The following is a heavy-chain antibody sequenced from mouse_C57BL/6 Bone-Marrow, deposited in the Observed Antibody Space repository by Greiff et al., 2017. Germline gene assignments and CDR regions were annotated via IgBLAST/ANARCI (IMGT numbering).Heavy chain of an antibody. CDR2: INPYNGDT. CDR1: GYSFTGYF. Sequence: EVKLVESGPELVKPGDSVKISCKASGYSFTGYFMNWVMQSHGKSLEWIGRINPYNGDTFYNQKFKGKATLTVDKSSSTAHMGLRGLTSEDSAVYYCTRERLGYRGAMDYWGQGTSVTVSS. V-gene: IGHV1-20*01. J-gene: IGHJ4*01. D-gene: IGHD2-2*01. CDR3: TRERLGYRGAMDY.